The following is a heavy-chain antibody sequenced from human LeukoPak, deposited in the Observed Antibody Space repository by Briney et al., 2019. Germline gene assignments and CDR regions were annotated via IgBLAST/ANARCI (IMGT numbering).Heavy chain of an antibody. CDR2: IYYSGST. D-gene: IGHD1-1*01. V-gene: IGHV4-39*01. CDR1: GGSISTSNYY. J-gene: IGHJ5*02. CDR3: ARPVPSRLGWFDP. Sequence: PSETLSLTCTVSGGSISTSNYYWGWIRQPPGKGLEWIGNIYYSGSTYYSPSLKSRVTISVDTSKNQFSLKLSSVTAADTAVYYCARPVPSRLGWFDPWGQGTLVTVSS.